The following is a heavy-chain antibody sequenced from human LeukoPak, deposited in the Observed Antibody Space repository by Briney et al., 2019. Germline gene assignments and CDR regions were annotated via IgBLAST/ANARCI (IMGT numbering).Heavy chain of an antibody. J-gene: IGHJ3*02. CDR1: GFTFSSYS. V-gene: IGHV3-21*01. D-gene: IGHD6-13*01. CDR3: ARDAYSSSKLSPDAFDI. Sequence: PGGSLRLSCAASGFTFSSYSMNWVRRAPGKGLEWVSSISSSSSYIYYADSVKGRFTISRDNAKNSLYLQMSSLRAEDTAVYYCARDAYSSSKLSPDAFDIWGQGTMVTVSS. CDR2: ISSSSSYI.